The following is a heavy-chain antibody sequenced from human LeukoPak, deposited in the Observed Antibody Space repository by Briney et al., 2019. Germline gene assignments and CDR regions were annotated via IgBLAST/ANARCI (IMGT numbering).Heavy chain of an antibody. V-gene: IGHV4-34*01. D-gene: IGHD5-24*01. CDR3: ARGPRWATYYRGYFDY. Sequence: SETLSLTCGVYGGSFSGDYWSWVRQPPGKGLEWIGEINHSGSASYNPSLKSRVTISVDTSKNQFSLKLSFVTAADTAVYYCARGPRWATYYRGYFDYWGQGTLVTVSS. CDR2: INHSGSA. J-gene: IGHJ4*02. CDR1: GGSFSGDY.